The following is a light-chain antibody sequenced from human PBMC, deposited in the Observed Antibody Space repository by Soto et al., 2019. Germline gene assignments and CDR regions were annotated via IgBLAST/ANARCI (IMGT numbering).Light chain of an antibody. J-gene: IGLJ3*02. CDR3: AAWDDSLNGWV. CDR1: SSDVGRYNY. V-gene: IGLV2-8*01. CDR2: EVS. Sequence: QSALTQPPSASGSLGQSVTIPCTGTSSDVGRYNYVSWYQQHPGKVPKLLIYEVSNRPSGVPDRFSGSKSGTSASLAISGLQSEDEADYYCAAWDDSLNGWVFGGGTKLTVL.